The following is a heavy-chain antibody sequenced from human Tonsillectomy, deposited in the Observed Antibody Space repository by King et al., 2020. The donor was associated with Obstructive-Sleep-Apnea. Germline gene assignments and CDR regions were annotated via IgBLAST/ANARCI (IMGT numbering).Heavy chain of an antibody. Sequence: EVQLVESGGGLVQPGGSLSLSCAASGITLSSYWMHWVRHVPGKGLVWFSRINSDGRKTSHADSVKGRFTISRDNAKNLVYLQMNSLRAEDTAIYYCVRDAARNGTDGQCPPYWGQGTLVTVSS. CDR1: GITLSSYW. V-gene: IGHV3-74*01. CDR3: VRDAARNGTDGQCPPY. D-gene: IGHD2-8*01. CDR2: INSDGRKT. J-gene: IGHJ1*01.